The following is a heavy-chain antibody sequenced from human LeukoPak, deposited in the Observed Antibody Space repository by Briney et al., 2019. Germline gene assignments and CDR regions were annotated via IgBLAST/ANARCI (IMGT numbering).Heavy chain of an antibody. CDR1: GYTFTSYG. Sequence: VASVTVSCKASGYTFTSYGISWVRQAPGQGLEWMGWISAYNGNTNYAQKLQGRVTMTTDTSTSTAYMELRSLRSDDTAVYYCARDTTHYYDSSGLDYWGQGTLVTVSS. D-gene: IGHD3-22*01. V-gene: IGHV1-18*01. J-gene: IGHJ4*02. CDR2: ISAYNGNT. CDR3: ARDTTHYYDSSGLDY.